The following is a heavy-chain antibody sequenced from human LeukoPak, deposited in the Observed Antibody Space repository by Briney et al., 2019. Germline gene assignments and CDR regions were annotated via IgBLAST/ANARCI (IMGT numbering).Heavy chain of an antibody. V-gene: IGHV3-21*04. CDR1: GFTFSSYT. CDR3: AKDALRAVPYYFDY. D-gene: IGHD3-10*01. CDR2: ISTSSSYI. Sequence: GGSLRLSCAASGFTFSSYTMNWVRQAPGKGLEWVSFISTSSSYIYYADSAKGRFTISRDNAKNSLFLQMNSLRAEDTAVYYCAKDALRAVPYYFDYWGQGTLVTVSS. J-gene: IGHJ4*02.